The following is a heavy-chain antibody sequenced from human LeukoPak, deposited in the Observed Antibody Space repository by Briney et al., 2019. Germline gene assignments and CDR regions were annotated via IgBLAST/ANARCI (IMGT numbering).Heavy chain of an antibody. CDR2: ISSSSSSYI. J-gene: IGHJ4*02. CDR3: ATPGEAVAGIFDY. CDR1: GFTFSSYS. Sequence: GGSLRLPCAASGFTFSSYSMNWVRQAPGKGLEWVSSISSSSSSYIYYADSVKGRFTISRDNAKNSLYLQMNSLRAEDTAVYYCATPGEAVAGIFDYWGQGTLVTVSS. V-gene: IGHV3-21*01. D-gene: IGHD6-19*01.